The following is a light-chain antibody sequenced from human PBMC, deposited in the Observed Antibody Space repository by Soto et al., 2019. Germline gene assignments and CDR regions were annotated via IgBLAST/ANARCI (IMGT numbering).Light chain of an antibody. V-gene: IGKV1-33*01. CDR1: QEISKY. CDR2: DVS. Sequence: DIQMIQSPSSLSASVGDRVTITCQASQEISKYLTWYQQKPGKAPKLLIYDVSNLERRVPSRFSGRGSCTDFTFTISSLQPEEFAPDDGQQYDHLPRTFGRGITVEIK. CDR3: QQYDHLPRT. J-gene: IGKJ1*01.